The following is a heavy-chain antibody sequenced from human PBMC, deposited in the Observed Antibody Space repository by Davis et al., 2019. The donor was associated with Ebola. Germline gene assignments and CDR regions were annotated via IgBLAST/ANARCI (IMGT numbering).Heavy chain of an antibody. J-gene: IGHJ4*02. V-gene: IGHV3-33*01. Sequence: SLKISCAASGFTFSSYGMHWVRQAPGKGLEWVAVIWYDGSNKYYADSVKGRFTISRDNSKNTLYLQMNSLRAEDTAVYYCARDFREGYSSSFDYWGQGTLVTVSS. D-gene: IGHD6-13*01. CDR2: IWYDGSNK. CDR3: ARDFREGYSSSFDY. CDR1: GFTFSSYG.